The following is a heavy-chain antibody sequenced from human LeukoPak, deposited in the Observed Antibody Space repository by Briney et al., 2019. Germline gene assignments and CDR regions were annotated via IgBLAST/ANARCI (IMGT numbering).Heavy chain of an antibody. D-gene: IGHD2-2*01. V-gene: IGHV3-21*01. CDR1: GFTFSSYS. Sequence: GGSLRLSCAASGFTFSSYSMNWVRQAPGKGLEWVSSISSSSSYIYYADSVKGRFTISRDNAKNSLYLQMNSLRAEDTAVYYCARDRWEDIVVVLAALDYWGQGTLVTVSS. CDR3: ARDRWEDIVVVLAALDY. J-gene: IGHJ4*02. CDR2: ISSSSSYI.